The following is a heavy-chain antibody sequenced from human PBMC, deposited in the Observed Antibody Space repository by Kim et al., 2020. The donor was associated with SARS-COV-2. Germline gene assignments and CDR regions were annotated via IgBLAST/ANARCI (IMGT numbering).Heavy chain of an antibody. J-gene: IGHJ6*02. Sequence: SETLSLTCAVYGGSFSGYYWSWIRQPPGKGLEWIGEINHSGSTNYNPSLKSRVTISVDTSKNQFSLKLSSVTAADTAVYYCAREGRGGSSWPVAPSGSAAYGMDFWGQGTTVTVSS. CDR2: INHSGST. V-gene: IGHV4-34*01. CDR1: GGSFSGYY. CDR3: AREGRGGSSWPVAPSGSAAYGMDF. D-gene: IGHD6-13*01.